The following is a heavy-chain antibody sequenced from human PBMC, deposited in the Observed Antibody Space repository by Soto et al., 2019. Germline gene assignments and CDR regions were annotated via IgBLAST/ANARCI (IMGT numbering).Heavy chain of an antibody. V-gene: IGHV1-3*01. CDR1: GYTFTSYA. D-gene: IGHD6-19*01. Sequence: QVQLVQSGAEVKKPGASVKVSCKASGYTFTSYAMHWVRQAPGQRLEWMGWINAGNGNTKYSQKFQGRVTITRDTSASIAYMELSSLGSEDTAVYYCARRAVPPSRSFDYWGQGTLVTVSS. CDR2: INAGNGNT. J-gene: IGHJ4*02. CDR3: ARRAVPPSRSFDY.